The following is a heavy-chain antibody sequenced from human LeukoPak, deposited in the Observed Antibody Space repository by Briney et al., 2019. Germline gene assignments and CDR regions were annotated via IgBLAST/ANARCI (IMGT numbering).Heavy chain of an antibody. V-gene: IGHV3-21*01. J-gene: IGHJ5*02. CDR1: GFTFSSYS. CDR3: ARDLYSSGWNWFDP. Sequence: PGGSLRLSCAASGFTFSSYSMNWVRQAPGKGLEWVSSISSSSSYIYYADSVKGRFTISRGNAKNSLYLQMNSLRAEDTAVYYCARDLYSSGWNWFDPWGQGTLVTVSS. D-gene: IGHD6-19*01. CDR2: ISSSSSYI.